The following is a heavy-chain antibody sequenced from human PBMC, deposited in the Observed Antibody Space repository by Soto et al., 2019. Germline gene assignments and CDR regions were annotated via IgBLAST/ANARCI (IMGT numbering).Heavy chain of an antibody. D-gene: IGHD3-10*01. CDR3: GTGGGGGGY. J-gene: IGHJ4*02. CDR2: IYSGGYT. Sequence: EVQLVESGGGLIQPGGSLRLSCAVSGFTVSNNYMSWVRQAPGKGLEGVSVIYSGGYTAYGDSVKGRFTISRDNSNTKLYLQMSGLGAGDRAVFYGGTGGGGGGYWGQGTLVTVSS. V-gene: IGHV3-53*01. CDR1: GFTVSNNY.